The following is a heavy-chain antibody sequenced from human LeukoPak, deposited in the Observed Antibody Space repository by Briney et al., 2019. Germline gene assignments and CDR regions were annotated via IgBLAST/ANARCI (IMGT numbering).Heavy chain of an antibody. CDR1: GFTFSSYS. D-gene: IGHD5-18*01. J-gene: IGHJ4*02. V-gene: IGHV3-21*01. Sequence: GGSLRLSCAASGFTFSSYSMNWVRQAPGKGLEWVSSISSSSSYIYYADSVKGRFTISRDNAKNSLYLQVNSLRAEDTAVYYCARGENNYGYYYSDYWGQGTLVTVSS. CDR3: ARGENNYGYYYSDY. CDR2: ISSSSSYI.